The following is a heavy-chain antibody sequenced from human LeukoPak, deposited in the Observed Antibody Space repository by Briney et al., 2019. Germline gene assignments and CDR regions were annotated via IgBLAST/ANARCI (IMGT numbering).Heavy chain of an antibody. CDR1: GGSISSGDYY. CDR2: IYYSGST. Sequence: PSQTLSLTCTVSGGSISSGDYYWSWIRQPPGKGLEWIGYIYYSGSTYYNPSLKSRVTISVDTSKNQFSLKLSSVTAADTAVYYCARPNRGSYLYDAFDIWGQGTMVTVSS. D-gene: IGHD1-26*01. V-gene: IGHV4-30-4*01. J-gene: IGHJ3*02. CDR3: ARPNRGSYLYDAFDI.